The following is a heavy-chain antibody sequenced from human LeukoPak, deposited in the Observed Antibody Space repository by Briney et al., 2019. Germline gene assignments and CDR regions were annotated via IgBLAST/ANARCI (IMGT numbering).Heavy chain of an antibody. Sequence: GGSLRLSCAASGFTFKNYAMSWVRQAPGKGLEWVLGISASGGSAYYADPVKGRFTISRDNSNNMVYLNMNNLRAEDTAIYYCAKYLRNPDYGASSWGQGTLVTVSS. CDR1: GFTFKNYA. CDR2: ISASGGSA. J-gene: IGHJ5*02. V-gene: IGHV3-23*01. CDR3: AKYLRNPDYGASS. D-gene: IGHD4-17*01.